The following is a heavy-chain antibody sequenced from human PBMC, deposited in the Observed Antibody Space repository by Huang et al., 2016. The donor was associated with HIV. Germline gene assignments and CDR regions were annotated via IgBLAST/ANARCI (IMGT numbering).Heavy chain of an antibody. J-gene: IGHJ4*02. CDR2: ILPLHDIT. D-gene: IGHD5-18*01. CDR3: ARGVGNSNRGFDI. CDR1: GGTVSSFS. V-gene: IGHV1-69*10. Sequence: QVQLVQSGAEIKKSGSSVTVSCKASGGTVSSFSFTWVRHAPGHGLEWMGGILPLHDITDLAQKCRGRVTLTADESTNTAFMELSGLTSQDTAVYYCARGVGNSNRGFDIWGQGTLVTVS.